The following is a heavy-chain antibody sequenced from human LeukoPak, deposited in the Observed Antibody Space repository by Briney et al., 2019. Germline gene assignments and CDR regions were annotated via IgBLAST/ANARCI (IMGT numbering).Heavy chain of an antibody. J-gene: IGHJ4*02. V-gene: IGHV3-23*01. Sequence: GGSLRLSCAASGFTFSSYAMYWVRQAPGKGLEWFSGIFGSGGSTHYADSVKGRFTISRDNSKNTVYLQMNSLRAEDTAVYYCAKTTTGYSSGRFPGWPVDYWGQGTLVTVSS. CDR3: AKTTTGYSSGRFPGWPVDY. CDR2: IFGSGGST. D-gene: IGHD6-19*01. CDR1: GFTFSSYA.